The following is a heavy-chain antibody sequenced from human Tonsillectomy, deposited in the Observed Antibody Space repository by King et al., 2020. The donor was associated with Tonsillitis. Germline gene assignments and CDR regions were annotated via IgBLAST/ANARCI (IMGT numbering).Heavy chain of an antibody. CDR2: IYHSGST. Sequence: QLQESGPGLVKPSGTLSLTCSVSGGSISSSNWWSWVRHPPGKGLEWIGEIYHSGSTNYNPALKSRFTISVDKSQNQFSLKLGSVTAADTAVYYCARVRGSSSFDYWGQGTLVTVSS. V-gene: IGHV4-4*02. D-gene: IGHD6-6*01. CDR1: GGSISSSNW. J-gene: IGHJ4*02. CDR3: ARVRGSSSFDY.